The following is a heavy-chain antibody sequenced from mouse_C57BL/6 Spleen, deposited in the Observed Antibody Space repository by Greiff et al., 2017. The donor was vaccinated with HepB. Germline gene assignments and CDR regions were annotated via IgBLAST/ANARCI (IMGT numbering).Heavy chain of an antibody. CDR3: ALITTVVASGYFDY. J-gene: IGHJ2*01. D-gene: IGHD1-1*01. CDR2: IDPSDSYT. V-gene: IGHV1-59*01. CDR1: GYTFTSYW. Sequence: QVQLQQPGAELVRRGTSVKLSCKASGYTFTSYWMHWVKQRPGQGLEWIGVIDPSDSYTNYNQKFKGKATLTVDTSSSTAYMQLSSLTSEDSAVYYCALITTVVASGYFDYWGQGTTLTVSS.